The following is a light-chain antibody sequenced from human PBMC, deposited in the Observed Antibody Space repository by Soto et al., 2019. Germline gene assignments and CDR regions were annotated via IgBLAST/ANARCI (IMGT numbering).Light chain of an antibody. Sequence: DIQMTQSPSSLSASVGDRVTITCRASQSISSYLNWYRQKPGKAPELLIYAASSLQSGVPARLSGSGSGTDLTRTISSLQPEDFETYYCQQSYSIPPTCGPRTKVDIK. CDR3: QQSYSIPPT. V-gene: IGKV1-39*01. CDR2: AAS. CDR1: QSISSY. J-gene: IGKJ3*01.